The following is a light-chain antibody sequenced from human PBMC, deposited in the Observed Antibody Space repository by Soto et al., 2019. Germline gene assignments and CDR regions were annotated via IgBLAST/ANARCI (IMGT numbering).Light chain of an antibody. CDR1: SSDVGSYNL. CDR2: EGS. J-gene: IGLJ2*01. V-gene: IGLV2-23*01. Sequence: QSALTQPASVSGSPGQSIPISCTGTSSDVGSYNLVSWYQQHPGKAPKLMIYEGSKRPSGVSNRFSGSKSGNTASLTISGLQAEDEADYYCCSYAGSVVFGGGTKLTVL. CDR3: CSYAGSVV.